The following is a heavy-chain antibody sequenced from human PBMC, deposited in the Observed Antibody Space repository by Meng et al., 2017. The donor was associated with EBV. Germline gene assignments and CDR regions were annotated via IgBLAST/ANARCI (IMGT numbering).Heavy chain of an antibody. J-gene: IGHJ4*02. Sequence: QITRKASRPALVQPTQTRTLTCTFSGPSPPNRGMGVCWIRQPPGKPLELLTLVYWDNDDRYSPFLRNRLSITNDTSKNQVFLRLTNMDPVDSGTYYCAHVAYRRGISYFDSWGQGILVTVSS. CDR2: VYWDNDD. CDR3: AHVAYRRGISYFDS. CDR1: GPSPPNRGMG. D-gene: IGHD3-10*01. V-gene: IGHV2-5*02.